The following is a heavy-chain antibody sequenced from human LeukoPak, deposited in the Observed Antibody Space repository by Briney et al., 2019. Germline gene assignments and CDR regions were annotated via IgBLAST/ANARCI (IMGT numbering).Heavy chain of an antibody. Sequence: PGGSLRLSCAGSGFTFSNYAMSWVRQAPGRGLEWVSAICKSGGSTYYADSVRGRFTISRGNSKNTLYLQMNSLRAEDTAVYYCAKDRLRSYYDSSGYQVCWFDPWGQGTLVTVSS. CDR1: GFTFSNYA. J-gene: IGHJ5*02. CDR3: AKDRLRSYYDSSGYQVCWFDP. CDR2: ICKSGGST. V-gene: IGHV3-23*01. D-gene: IGHD3-22*01.